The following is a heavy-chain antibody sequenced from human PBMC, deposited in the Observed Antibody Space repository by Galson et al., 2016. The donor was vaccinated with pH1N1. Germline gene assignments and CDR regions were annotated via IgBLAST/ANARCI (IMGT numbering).Heavy chain of an antibody. D-gene: IGHD1-26*01. CDR3: TRRLSGWEPFDY. CDR2: IYHSGST. J-gene: IGHJ4*02. Sequence: LSLTCVVSLYPISRGFYWDWVRQSPGKGLEWIGSIYHSGSTYYNPSLRSRVTLSVDTSKNQFSLKMSPVTAADTAVYYCTRRLSGWEPFDYWGQGTLVTVSS. V-gene: IGHV4-38-2*01. CDR1: LYPISRGFY.